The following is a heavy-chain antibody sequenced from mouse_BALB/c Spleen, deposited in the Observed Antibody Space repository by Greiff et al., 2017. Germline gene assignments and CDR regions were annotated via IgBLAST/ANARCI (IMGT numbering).Heavy chain of an antibody. CDR1: GFSLTGYG. V-gene: IGHV2-6-7*01. D-gene: IGHD2-14*01. CDR2: IWGDGST. CDR3: ARDQDYRYDYAMDY. Sequence: VQGVESGPGLVAPSQSLSITCTVSGFSLTGYGVNWVRQPPGKGLEWLGMIWGDGSTDYNSALKSRLSISKDNSKSQVFLKMNSLQTDDTARYYCARDQDYRYDYAMDYWGQGTSVTVSS. J-gene: IGHJ4*01.